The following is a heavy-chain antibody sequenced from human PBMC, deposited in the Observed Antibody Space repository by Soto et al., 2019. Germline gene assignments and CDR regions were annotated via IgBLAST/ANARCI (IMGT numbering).Heavy chain of an antibody. CDR2: SNHVGIT. CDR1: GGSFSGYY. V-gene: IGHV4-34*01. Sequence: QVQLQQWGAGLLKPSETLSLTRAVYGGSFSGYYWSWIRQPPGKGLEWIGESNHVGITNYNPSLKSRVTMSVDPSKNLFSLRLTSVTAAETAVYYCARVLKAGVTTDWGQGTLVIVSS. J-gene: IGHJ4*02. D-gene: IGHD5-18*01. CDR3: ARVLKAGVTTD.